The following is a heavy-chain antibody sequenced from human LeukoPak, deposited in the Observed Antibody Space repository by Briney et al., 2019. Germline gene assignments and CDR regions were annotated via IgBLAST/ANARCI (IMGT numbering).Heavy chain of an antibody. D-gene: IGHD3-22*01. CDR1: GFTFCSYS. J-gene: IGHJ4*02. Sequence: PGGSLRLSCAASGFTFCSYSMNWVRQAPGKGLEWVSYISSSGSTIYYADSVKGRFTISRDNAKNSLYLQMNSLRAEDTAVYYCARETYYDSSGYYFGYWGQGTLVTVSS. CDR2: ISSSGSTI. CDR3: ARETYYDSSGYYFGY. V-gene: IGHV3-48*04.